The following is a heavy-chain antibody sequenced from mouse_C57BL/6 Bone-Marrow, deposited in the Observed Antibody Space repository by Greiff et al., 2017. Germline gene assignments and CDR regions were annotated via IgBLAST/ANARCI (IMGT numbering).Heavy chain of an antibody. V-gene: IGHV14-3*01. Sequence: EVQLQPSVAELVRPGASVKLSCTASGFHIKNTYMHWVKQRPEQGLEWIGRIDPANGNTKYAPKFQGKATITADTSSNTAYLQLSSLTSEDTAIYYCARSGLLWLPWFAYWGQGTLVTVSA. J-gene: IGHJ3*01. CDR3: ARSGLLWLPWFAY. CDR1: GFHIKNTY. CDR2: IDPANGNT. D-gene: IGHD2-2*01.